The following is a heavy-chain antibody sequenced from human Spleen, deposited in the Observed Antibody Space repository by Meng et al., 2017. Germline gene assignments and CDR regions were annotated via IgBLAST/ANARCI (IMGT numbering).Heavy chain of an antibody. D-gene: IGHD2-15*01. CDR1: EYTFTDYY. V-gene: IGHV1-2*06. J-gene: IGHJ4*02. CDR3: ARGFVDSDY. Sequence: QVQLVQPGAEVKKPGASVKVSCKASEYTFTDYYIYWVRQAPGQGLEWMGRINPNTGGSKYAQKFQGRVTMTRNTSISTAYMELSSLRSEDTAVYYCARGFVDSDYWGQGTLVTVSS. CDR2: INPNTGGS.